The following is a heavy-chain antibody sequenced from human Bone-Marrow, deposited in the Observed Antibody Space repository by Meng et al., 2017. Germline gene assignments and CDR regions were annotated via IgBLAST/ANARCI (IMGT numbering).Heavy chain of an antibody. V-gene: IGHV4-30-4*01. CDR3: ASFDHIPRRNYFDY. CDR2: IYYSGST. Sequence: QVQLQESGPGLVKPSQTLSLTCTVSGGSISSGDYYWTWIRQPPGKGLEWIGYIYYSGSTYYNPSLKSRITISVDTSKNQFSLKLTSVTAADTAVYYCASFDHIPRRNYFDYWGQGTLVTFVS. J-gene: IGHJ4*02. CDR1: GGSISSGDYY. D-gene: IGHD2-21*01.